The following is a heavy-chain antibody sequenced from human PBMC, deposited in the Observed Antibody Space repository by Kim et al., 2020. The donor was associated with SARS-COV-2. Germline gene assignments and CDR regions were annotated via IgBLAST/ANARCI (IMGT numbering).Heavy chain of an antibody. Sequence: GGSLRLSCAASGFTFDDYAMHWVRQAPGKGLEWVSGISWNSGSIGYADSVKGRFTISRDNAKNSLYLQMNSLRAEDTALYYCAKERITFGTFDYWGQGTLVTVSS. V-gene: IGHV3-9*01. CDR2: ISWNSGSI. CDR3: AKERITFGTFDY. D-gene: IGHD3-16*01. CDR1: GFTFDDYA. J-gene: IGHJ4*02.